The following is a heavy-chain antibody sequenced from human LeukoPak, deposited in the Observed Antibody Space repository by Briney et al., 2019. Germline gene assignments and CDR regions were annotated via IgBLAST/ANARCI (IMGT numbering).Heavy chain of an antibody. D-gene: IGHD3-22*01. J-gene: IGHJ5*02. Sequence: SETLSLTCAVSGGSISSYYWSWIRQPPGKGLEWIGYIYYSGSTNYNPSLKSRVTISVDTSKNQFSLKLSSVTAADTAVYYCARDFYDSSGYYNWFDPWGQGTLVTVSS. CDR1: GGSISSYY. CDR2: IYYSGST. CDR3: ARDFYDSSGYYNWFDP. V-gene: IGHV4-59*01.